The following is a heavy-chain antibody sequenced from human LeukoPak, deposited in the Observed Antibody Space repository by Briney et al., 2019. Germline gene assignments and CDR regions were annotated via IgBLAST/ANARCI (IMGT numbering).Heavy chain of an antibody. J-gene: IGHJ5*02. CDR2: ISSNGGST. CDR3: ARDHCSSISCRGPFDP. D-gene: IGHD2-2*01. Sequence: QSGGSLRLSCAASAFTFSNYAMHWIRQAPGKGLEYVAAISSNGGSTYYENSVKGRFTISRDNSKNTLYLQMGSLRAEDMAVYYCARDHCSSISCRGPFDPWGQGTLVTVSS. V-gene: IGHV3-64*01. CDR1: AFTFSNYA.